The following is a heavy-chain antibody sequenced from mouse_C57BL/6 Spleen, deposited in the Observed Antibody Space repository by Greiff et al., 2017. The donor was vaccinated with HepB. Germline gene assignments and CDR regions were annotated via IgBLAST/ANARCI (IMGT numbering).Heavy chain of an antibody. Sequence: QVQLKQPGAELVKPGASVKMSCKASGYTFTSYWITWVKQRPGQGLEWIGDIYPGSGSTNYNEKFKSKATLTVDTSSSTAYMQLSSLTSEDSAVYYCARDYGRGDWFAYWGQGTLVTVSS. J-gene: IGHJ3*01. CDR1: GYTFTSYW. V-gene: IGHV1-55*01. D-gene: IGHD1-1*01. CDR3: ARDYGRGDWFAY. CDR2: IYPGSGST.